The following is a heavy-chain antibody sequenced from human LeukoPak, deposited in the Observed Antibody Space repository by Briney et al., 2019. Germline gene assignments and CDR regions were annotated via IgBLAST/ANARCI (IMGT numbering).Heavy chain of an antibody. J-gene: IGHJ4*01. D-gene: IGHD6-6*01. V-gene: IGHV3-23*01. CDR2: ISAGGDST. CDR3: AAPPRAGARPPYDY. Sequence: GGSLRLSCATSGFTFSSYGMSWVRQAPGKGLEWISAISAGGDSTYYAGSVRGRFTISKDESKTTLFLQMNSLRAEDTAIYYCAAPPRAGARPPYDYWGHGAQVTVSS. CDR1: GFTFSSYG.